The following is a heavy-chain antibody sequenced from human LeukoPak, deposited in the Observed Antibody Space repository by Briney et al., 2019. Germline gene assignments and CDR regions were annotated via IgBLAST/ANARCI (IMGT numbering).Heavy chain of an antibody. J-gene: IGHJ6*03. CDR3: ARDIVVVPAATPFNYYYYMDV. CDR1: GGTFSSYA. D-gene: IGHD2-2*01. Sequence: GASVKVSCKASGGTFSSYAISWVRQAPGQGLEWMGGIIPIFGTANYAQKFQGRVTITTDESTSTAYMELSSLRSEDTAVYYCARDIVVVPAATPFNYYYYMDVWGKGTTVTVSS. V-gene: IGHV1-69*05. CDR2: IIPIFGTA.